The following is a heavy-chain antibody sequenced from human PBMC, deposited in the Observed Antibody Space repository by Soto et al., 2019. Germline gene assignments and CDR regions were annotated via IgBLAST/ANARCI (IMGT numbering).Heavy chain of an antibody. CDR3: AKDVALARRQNYYYYGMDV. V-gene: IGHV3-30*18. Sequence: QVQLVESGGGVVQPGRSLRLSCAASGFTFSSYGMHWVRQAPGKGLEWVAVISYDGSNKYYADSVKGRFTISRDNSKNTLYLQMNSLRAEDTAVYYCAKDVALARRQNYYYYGMDVWGQGTTVTVSS. CDR1: GFTFSSYG. CDR2: ISYDGSNK. J-gene: IGHJ6*02. D-gene: IGHD6-6*01.